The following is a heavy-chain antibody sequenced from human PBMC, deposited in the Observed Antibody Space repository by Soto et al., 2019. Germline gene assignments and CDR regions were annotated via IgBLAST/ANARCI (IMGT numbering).Heavy chain of an antibody. CDR2: IYYSGST. V-gene: IGHV4-31*03. J-gene: IGHJ3*02. D-gene: IGHD4-17*01. CDR3: ARDRPRGDYDAFDI. Sequence: SETLSLTCTVSGGSISSGGYYWSWIRQHPGKGLEWIGYIYYSGSTYYNPSLKSRVTISVDTSKNQFSLKLSSVTAADTAVYYCARDRPRGDYDAFDIWGQGTMVTVSS. CDR1: GGSISSGGYY.